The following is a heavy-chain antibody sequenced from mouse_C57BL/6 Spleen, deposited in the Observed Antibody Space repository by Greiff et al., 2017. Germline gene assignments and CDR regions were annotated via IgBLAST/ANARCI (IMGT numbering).Heavy chain of an antibody. CDR1: GYTFTSYW. V-gene: IGHV1-50*01. Sequence: QVQLQQPGAELVKPGASVKLSCKASGYTFTSYWMQWVKQRPGQGLEWIGQIDPSDSSTNYNQKFKGKATLTVYTSSSPAYMQLSSLPSEDSAVDYCARREGNYDFDYWGQCTTLTVSS. D-gene: IGHD2-1*01. CDR3: ARREGNYDFDY. CDR2: IDPSDSST. J-gene: IGHJ2*01.